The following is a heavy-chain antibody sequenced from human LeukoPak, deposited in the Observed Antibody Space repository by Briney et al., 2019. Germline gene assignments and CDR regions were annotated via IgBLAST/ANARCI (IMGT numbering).Heavy chain of an antibody. CDR1: GFNFSSYW. J-gene: IGHJ6*03. CDR3: ARVGTYYYYYMDV. CDR2: IKQDGSEK. D-gene: IGHD1-1*01. V-gene: IGHV3-7*03. Sequence: GGSLRLSCAASGFNFSSYWMSWVRQAPGKGLEWVANIKQDGSEKYYVDSVKGRFTISRDNAKNSLYLQMNSLRAEDTALYYCARVGTYYYYYMDVWGKGTTVTVSS.